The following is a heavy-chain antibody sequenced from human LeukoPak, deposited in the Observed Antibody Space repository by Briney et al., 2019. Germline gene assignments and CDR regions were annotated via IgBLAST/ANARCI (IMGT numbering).Heavy chain of an antibody. CDR2: INHSGST. CDR3: ARAPWFGDPLDY. D-gene: IGHD3-10*01. CDR1: GGSISGYY. Sequence: PSETLSLTCAVYGGSISGYYWSWIRQPPGKGLEWIGEINHSGSTNYNPSLKSRVTISVDTSKNQFSLKLSSVTAADTAIYYCARAPWFGDPLDYWGQGTLVTVSS. J-gene: IGHJ4*02. V-gene: IGHV4-34*01.